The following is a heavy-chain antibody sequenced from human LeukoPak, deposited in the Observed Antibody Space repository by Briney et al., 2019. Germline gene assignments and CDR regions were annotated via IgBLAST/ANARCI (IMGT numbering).Heavy chain of an antibody. V-gene: IGHV3-23*01. J-gene: IGHJ4*02. CDR3: ANVVGGY. D-gene: IGHD2-21*01. CDR1: GXTFSTIG. Sequence: PGGSLRLSCAVSGXTFSTIGLSWVRLAPGKGLEWVSILSKSGGSTFYADSVKGRFTISRDNSKDTLYLEMSSLRAEDTAIYYCANVVGGYWGQGTLVTVSS. CDR2: LSKSGGST.